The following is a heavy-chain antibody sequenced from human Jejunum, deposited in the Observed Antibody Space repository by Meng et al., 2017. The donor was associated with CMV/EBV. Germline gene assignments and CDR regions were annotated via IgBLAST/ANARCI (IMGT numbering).Heavy chain of an antibody. Sequence: FSLTTSGLCGGWIRQPPGKALEWLALVSWDDDKRYNPSLKTRLTITRDTSKNQVVLIMTNMDPVDTGTYYCVRSGGSTWYEENNWFDPWGQGTLVTVSS. CDR3: VRSGGSTWYEENNWFDP. D-gene: IGHD6-13*01. CDR1: FSLTTSGLC. CDR2: VSWDDDK. J-gene: IGHJ5*02. V-gene: IGHV2-5*02.